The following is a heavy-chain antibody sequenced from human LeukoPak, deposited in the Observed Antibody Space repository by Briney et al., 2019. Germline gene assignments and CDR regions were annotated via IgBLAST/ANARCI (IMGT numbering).Heavy chain of an antibody. Sequence: GGSLRLSCAASGFTFSNYAMSWVRQAPGKGLEWVSIIGYRGGSIYYAYSVQGRFTIARDNSKNTLSLQMNGLRPEDTAVYYCAKFGSSTIGYFDYWGQGTLVTVSS. D-gene: IGHD2-2*01. CDR2: IGYRGGSI. V-gene: IGHV3-23*01. J-gene: IGHJ4*02. CDR1: GFTFSNYA. CDR3: AKFGSSTIGYFDY.